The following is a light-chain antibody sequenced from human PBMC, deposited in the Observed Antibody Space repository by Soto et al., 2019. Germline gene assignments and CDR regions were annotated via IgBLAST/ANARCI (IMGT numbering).Light chain of an antibody. Sequence: QSALTQPPSASGSPGQSVTISCTGANSDVGSYNFVSWYQQHPGKAPKLMIYEVNKRPAGVPDRFSGSKSGNTASLTVSGLQAEDEADYTCTSYAGTHTRHLFGGGTKVPVL. CDR1: NSDVGSYNF. CDR3: TSYAGTHTRHL. CDR2: EVN. J-gene: IGLJ1*01. V-gene: IGLV2-8*01.